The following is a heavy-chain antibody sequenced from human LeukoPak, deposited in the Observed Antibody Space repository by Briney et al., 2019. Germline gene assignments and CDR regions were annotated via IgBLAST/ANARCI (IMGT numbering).Heavy chain of an antibody. CDR1: GFSFSSYA. J-gene: IGHJ4*02. Sequence: GGSLRLSCAVSGFSFSSYAMSWVRQAPGKGLEWVSAIRDSGGSTYYADSVKGRFTISRDNSQNTLYLQMNSLRAEDTAIYYCAKAGDATSSGGSFDSWGQGTLVTVSS. D-gene: IGHD3-16*01. CDR3: AKAGDATSSGGSFDS. V-gene: IGHV3-23*01. CDR2: IRDSGGST.